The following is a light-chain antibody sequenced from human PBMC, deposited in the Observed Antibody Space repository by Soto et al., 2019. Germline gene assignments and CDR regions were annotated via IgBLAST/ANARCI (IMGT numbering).Light chain of an antibody. J-gene: IGKJ1*01. Sequence: IQLTQSPSSLSASVGHRFTITCRASQSISSYLNWYQQKPGKAPKILIYAASSLQSGVPSRFSGSGSGTDFTLTISSLEPEDFAVYYCQQRSNWWTFGPGTKVDIK. CDR1: QSISSY. CDR2: AAS. CDR3: QQRSNWWT. V-gene: IGKV1-39*01.